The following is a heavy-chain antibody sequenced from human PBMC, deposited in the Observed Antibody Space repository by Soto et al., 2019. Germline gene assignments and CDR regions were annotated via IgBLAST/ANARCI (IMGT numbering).Heavy chain of an antibody. CDR1: GFTFSSYW. J-gene: IGHJ5*02. D-gene: IGHD2-2*01. Sequence: GGSLRLSCAASGFTFSSYWMSWVRQAPGKGLEWVANIKQDGSEKYYVDSVKGRFTISRDNAKNSLYLQMNSLRAEDTAVYYCASCQSEYCSSTSCYSGANWFDPWGQGTLVTVSS. V-gene: IGHV3-7*01. CDR2: IKQDGSEK. CDR3: ASCQSEYCSSTSCYSGANWFDP.